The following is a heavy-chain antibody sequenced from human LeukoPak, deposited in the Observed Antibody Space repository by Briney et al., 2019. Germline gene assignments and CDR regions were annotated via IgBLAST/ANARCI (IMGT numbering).Heavy chain of an antibody. Sequence: ASVKVSCKASGYTFTSYYMHWVRQAPGQGLEWMGIINPSGGSTSYAQKFQGRVTMTRDTSTSTVYMELSSLRSEDTAVYYCARSRPHCGGDCLDGYWGQGTLVTVSS. D-gene: IGHD2-21*02. CDR2: INPSGGST. V-gene: IGHV1-46*01. J-gene: IGHJ4*02. CDR3: ARSRPHCGGDCLDGY. CDR1: GYTFTSYY.